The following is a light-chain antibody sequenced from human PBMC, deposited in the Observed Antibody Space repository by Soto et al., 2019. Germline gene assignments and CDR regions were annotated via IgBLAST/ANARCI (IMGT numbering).Light chain of an antibody. Sequence: EIVLTQSPATLSLSPGERATLSCRASQSVSSYLAWYQQKPGQAPRLLIYDASNRATGIPARFSGSGSGTDLTLTISSLEPEDFAIYYCQQRSNWPRPTFGQGTRLEIK. V-gene: IGKV3-11*01. J-gene: IGKJ5*01. CDR1: QSVSSY. CDR3: QQRSNWPRPT. CDR2: DAS.